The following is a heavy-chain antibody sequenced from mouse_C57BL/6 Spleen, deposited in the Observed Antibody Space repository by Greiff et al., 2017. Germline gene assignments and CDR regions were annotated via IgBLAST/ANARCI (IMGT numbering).Heavy chain of an antibody. D-gene: IGHD1-2*01. J-gene: IGHJ4*01. V-gene: IGHV10-1*01. CDR2: IRSKSNNYAT. CDR1: GFSFNTYA. Sequence: EVKVVESGGGLVQPKGSLKLSCAASGFSFNTYAMNWVRQAPGTGLEWVACIRSKSNNYATYYADSVKDRFTISRDDSESMLYLTMNNLKTEDTAMYYCVRNSCNYGYYAMDYWGQGTSVTGSS. CDR3: VRNSCNYGYYAMDY.